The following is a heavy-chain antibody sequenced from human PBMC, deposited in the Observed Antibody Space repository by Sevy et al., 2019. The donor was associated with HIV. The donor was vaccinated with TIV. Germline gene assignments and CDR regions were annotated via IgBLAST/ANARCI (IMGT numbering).Heavy chain of an antibody. CDR2: ISGSGFST. CDR1: GLTFSAYA. Sequence: GGSLRLSCAASGLTFSAYAMNWVRQAPGKGLEWVSGISGSGFSTYNADSVKGRFTISRDNSKKTLYLQMHSPRVEDTAIYYCGRIFPEVGDYYFDYWGQGALVTVSS. J-gene: IGHJ4*02. V-gene: IGHV3-23*01. CDR3: GRIFPEVGDYYFDY. D-gene: IGHD3-9*01.